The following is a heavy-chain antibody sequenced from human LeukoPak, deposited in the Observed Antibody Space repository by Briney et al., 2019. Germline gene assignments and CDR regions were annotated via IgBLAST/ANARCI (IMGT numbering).Heavy chain of an antibody. CDR3: AREGEELRGAFDI. CDR1: GFTFSSYG. J-gene: IGHJ3*02. Sequence: GGSLRLSCAASGFTFSSYGMHWVRQAPGKGLEWVAVISYDGSNKYYADSVKGRFTISRDNAKNSLYLQMNSLRAEDTAVYYCAREGEELRGAFDIWGQGTMVTVSS. D-gene: IGHD1-26*01. V-gene: IGHV3-30*03. CDR2: ISYDGSNK.